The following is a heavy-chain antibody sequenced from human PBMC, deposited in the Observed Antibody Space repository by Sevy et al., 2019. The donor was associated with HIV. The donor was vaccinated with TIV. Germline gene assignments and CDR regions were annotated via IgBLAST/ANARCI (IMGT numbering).Heavy chain of an antibody. CDR1: GITFSGYA. V-gene: IGHV3-23*01. CDR2: IYGSAGVT. D-gene: IGHD2-8*02. J-gene: IGHJ3*02. CDR3: AGGRFGSTGFVDAFDI. Sequence: GGSLRLSCAASGITFSGYAMNWVRQAPGKGLDWVSTIYGSAGVTYYADSVKGRFTISRDNSKNTLFLQMNNLRAEDTAVYYCAGGRFGSTGFVDAFDIWGRGTLVTVS.